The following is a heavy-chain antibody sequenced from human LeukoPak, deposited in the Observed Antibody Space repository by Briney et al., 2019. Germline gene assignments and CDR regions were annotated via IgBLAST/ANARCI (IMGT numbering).Heavy chain of an antibody. Sequence: SETLSLTCAASGGSINYDYWSWIRQSPGKRLEWIGYIHYSGATNYSPSLKSRVTISVNTSKNQFSLKLSSVTAADTALYYCATLRGASTAGFDSWGQGTLVTVSS. CDR2: IHYSGAT. D-gene: IGHD2-8*02. V-gene: IGHV4-59*08. J-gene: IGHJ4*02. CDR1: GGSINYDY. CDR3: ATLRGASTAGFDS.